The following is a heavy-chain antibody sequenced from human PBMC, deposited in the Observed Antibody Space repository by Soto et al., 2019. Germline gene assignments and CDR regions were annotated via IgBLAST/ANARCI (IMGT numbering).Heavy chain of an antibody. V-gene: IGHV4-59*01. D-gene: IGHD5-12*01. CDR1: GGSISSYY. J-gene: IGHJ6*02. Sequence: SETLSLTCTVSGGSISSYYWSWIRQPPGKGLEWIGYIYYSGSTNYNPSLKSRVTISVDTSKNQFSLKLSSVTAADTAVYYCARDRAEEWLRFGYYYGMDVWGQGTTVTVSS. CDR3: ARDRAEEWLRFGYYYGMDV. CDR2: IYYSGST.